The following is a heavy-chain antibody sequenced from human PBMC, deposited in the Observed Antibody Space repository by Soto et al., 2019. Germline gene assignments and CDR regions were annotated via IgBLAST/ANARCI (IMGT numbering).Heavy chain of an antibody. CDR2: IYYSGST. Sequence: ETLSLTCTVSGGSISSYYWSWIRQPPGKGLEWIGYIYYSGSTNYNPSLKSRVTISVDTSKNQFSLKLSSVTAADTAVYYCARGRITMVRGVITTPLDYWGQGTLVTVSS. V-gene: IGHV4-59*01. D-gene: IGHD3-10*01. CDR1: GGSISSYY. J-gene: IGHJ4*02. CDR3: ARGRITMVRGVITTPLDY.